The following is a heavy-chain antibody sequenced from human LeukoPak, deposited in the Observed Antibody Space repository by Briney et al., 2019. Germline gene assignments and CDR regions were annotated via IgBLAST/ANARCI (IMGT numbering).Heavy chain of an antibody. J-gene: IGHJ3*02. CDR3: TREWRSGGSFWRKLSQDAFDI. CDR2: IRSKAYGGTT. CDR1: GFTFGDYA. V-gene: IGHV3-49*03. Sequence: PGRSLRLSCTASGFTFGDYAMSWFRQAPGKGLEWVGFIRSKAYGGTTEYAASVKGRFTISRDDSKSIAYLQMNSLKTEDTAVYYCTREWRSGGSFWRKLSQDAFDIWGQGTMVTVSS. D-gene: IGHD2-15*01.